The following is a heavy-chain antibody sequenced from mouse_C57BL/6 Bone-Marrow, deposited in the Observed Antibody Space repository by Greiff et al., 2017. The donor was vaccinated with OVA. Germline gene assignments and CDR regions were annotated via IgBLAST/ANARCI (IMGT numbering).Heavy chain of an antibody. CDR1: GFTFSSSC. CDR2: ISRGGSYT. V-gene: IGHV5-6*01. Sequence: EVQLVESGGDLVKPGGSLKLSCAASGFTFSSSCMSWVRQTPDKRLEWVAPISRGGSYTYYPDSVKGRFTISRDNAKNTLYLQMSSLKSEDTAMYYCARHHYAKERDDWGQGTTLTVSS. J-gene: IGHJ2*01. CDR3: ARHHYAKERDD. D-gene: IGHD1-1*01.